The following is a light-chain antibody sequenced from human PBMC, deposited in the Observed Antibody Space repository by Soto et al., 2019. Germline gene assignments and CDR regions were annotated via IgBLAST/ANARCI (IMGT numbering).Light chain of an antibody. CDR1: SSNIGADYD. V-gene: IGLV1-40*01. Sequence: QPVLTQPPSVSGAPGQRVTISCTGSSSNIGADYDVHWYQQLPGTAPKLLIYGNSNRPSGVPDRISGSRSGTSASLAITGLQAEDEADYYCQSFDSSLSGHVVFGGGTQLTVL. CDR2: GNS. CDR3: QSFDSSLSGHVV. J-gene: IGLJ2*01.